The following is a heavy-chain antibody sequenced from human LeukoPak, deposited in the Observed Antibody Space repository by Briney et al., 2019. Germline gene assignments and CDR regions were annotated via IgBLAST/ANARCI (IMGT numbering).Heavy chain of an antibody. CDR2: ISTTGGYT. CDR3: AKKPATIKFPFDI. Sequence: GGSLRLSCVGSGFSFSTYDMGWGRQTPGKGLERVSAISTTGGYTEDADSVKGLFTISRDNSQNTLFLQMHSLRAEDTAVYYCAKKPATIKFPFDIWGQGTLVTVSP. D-gene: IGHD5-24*01. V-gene: IGHV3-23*01. J-gene: IGHJ4*02. CDR1: GFSFSTYD.